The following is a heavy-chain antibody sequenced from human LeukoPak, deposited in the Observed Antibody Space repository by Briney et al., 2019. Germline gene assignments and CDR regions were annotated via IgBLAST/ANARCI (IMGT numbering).Heavy chain of an antibody. J-gene: IGHJ4*02. CDR3: ARGAYSFDY. CDR2: ISGSGDST. V-gene: IGHV3-23*01. CDR1: GFTFSSYA. Sequence: GGSLRLSCAASGFTFSSYAMSWVRQAPGEGLEWVSGISGSGDSTYYADSVKGRFTISRDNSKKTLYLRMNSLRAEDTAVYYCARGAYSFDYWGQGTLVTVSS.